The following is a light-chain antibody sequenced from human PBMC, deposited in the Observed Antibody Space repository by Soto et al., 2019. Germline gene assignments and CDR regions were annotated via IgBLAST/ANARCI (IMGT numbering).Light chain of an antibody. V-gene: IGKV3-15*01. J-gene: IGKJ2*01. Sequence: EIMMTQSPGTLSVSPGERATLSCRASQSVSSYLAWYQQKPGQAPRLLIYGASTRATGIPARFSGSGSGTEFTLPISSLQSEDFAVSYCQQYSNWPPFTFGQGTKLEIK. CDR3: QQYSNWPPFT. CDR2: GAS. CDR1: QSVSSY.